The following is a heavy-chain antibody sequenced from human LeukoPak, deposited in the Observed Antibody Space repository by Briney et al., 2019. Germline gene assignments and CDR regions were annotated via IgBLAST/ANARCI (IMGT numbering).Heavy chain of an antibody. J-gene: IGHJ4*02. CDR2: IRSNGATA. CDR1: GFSFSSFA. V-gene: IGHV3-23*01. D-gene: IGHD1-1*01. Sequence: GGSLRLSCAASGFSFSSFAMTWVRQAPGKGLEWVSTIRSNGATAYNADSVKGRFTISRDNSKDTVYLQMNSLRVEDTAIYYCARGQEFDDGVFDSWGQGTLVTVSS. CDR3: ARGQEFDDGVFDS.